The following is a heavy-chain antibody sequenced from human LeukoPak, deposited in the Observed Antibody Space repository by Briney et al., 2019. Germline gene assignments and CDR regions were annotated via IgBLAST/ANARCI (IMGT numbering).Heavy chain of an antibody. J-gene: IGHJ4*02. CDR1: GVSISSSNSY. Sequence: SETLSLTCTVSGVSISSSNSYWGWMRQPPGKGLEWIGSIYYSGNTYYNASLKSQVSISIDTSKNQFSLRLTSVTAADTAVYYCARQTGSGLFILPGGQGTLVTVSS. D-gene: IGHD3/OR15-3a*01. CDR3: ARQTGSGLFILP. V-gene: IGHV4-39*01. CDR2: IYYSGNT.